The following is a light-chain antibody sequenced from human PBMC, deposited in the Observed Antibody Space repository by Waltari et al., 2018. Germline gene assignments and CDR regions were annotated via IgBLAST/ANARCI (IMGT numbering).Light chain of an antibody. Sequence: DIVMTQSPESLAVPLGERAIINCKSSHNVLYRSNNKNYLAWYQHKPGQPPKLLIYWTSTRESGVPDRFSGSGSGTDFTLTISSLQAEDVAVYYCQQYYTTPHTFGQGTKLEIK. J-gene: IGKJ2*01. CDR3: QQYYTTPHT. V-gene: IGKV4-1*01. CDR2: WTS. CDR1: HNVLYRSNNKNY.